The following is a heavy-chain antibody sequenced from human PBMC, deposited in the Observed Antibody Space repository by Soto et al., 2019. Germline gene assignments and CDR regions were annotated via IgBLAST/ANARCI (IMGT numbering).Heavy chain of an antibody. J-gene: IGHJ3*01. Sequence: DVQLVESGGGLIQPGESLRLSCAAFGLTVSGTKYVAWVRQAPGKGLEWVSALYDVFGSFYADSVKGRFTTSSDRSKSSVYLQMNDLRPDDTAVYYCASWHEREHAYDVWGQGTTVIVSS. CDR2: LYDVFGS. D-gene: IGHD1-1*01. CDR3: ASWHEREHAYDV. CDR1: GLTVSGTKY. V-gene: IGHV3-53*01.